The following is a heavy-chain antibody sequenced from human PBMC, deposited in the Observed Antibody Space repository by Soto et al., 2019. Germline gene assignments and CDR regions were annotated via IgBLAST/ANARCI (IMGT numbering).Heavy chain of an antibody. CDR3: AKDGYGSGSRYGMDV. J-gene: IGHJ6*02. Sequence: LRLSCAASGFTFSSYAMSWVRQAPGKGLEWVSAISGSGGSTYYADSVKGRFTISRDNSKNTLYLQMNSLRAEDTAVYYCAKDGYGSGSRYGMDVWGQGTTVTVSS. V-gene: IGHV3-23*01. D-gene: IGHD3-10*01. CDR2: ISGSGGST. CDR1: GFTFSSYA.